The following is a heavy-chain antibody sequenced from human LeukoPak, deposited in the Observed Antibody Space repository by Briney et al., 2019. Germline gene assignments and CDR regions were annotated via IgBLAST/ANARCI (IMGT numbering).Heavy chain of an antibody. D-gene: IGHD6-6*01. CDR3: ARRSAARSGFDY. CDR2: IKSDGSTT. Sequence: GGSLRLSCAASGFSFISYWMYWVRQAPGKGLVCISRIKSDGSTTTYADSVKGRFTISRDNAKNTLYLQMDSLRVEDTGVYYCARRSAARSGFDYWGQGTLVSVSS. CDR1: GFSFISYW. V-gene: IGHV3-74*03. J-gene: IGHJ4*02.